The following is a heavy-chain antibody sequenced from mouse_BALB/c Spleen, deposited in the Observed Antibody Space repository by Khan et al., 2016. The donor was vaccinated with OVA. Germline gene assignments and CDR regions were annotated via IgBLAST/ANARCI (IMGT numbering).Heavy chain of an antibody. CDR1: GYAFTSYL. J-gene: IGHJ2*01. V-gene: IGHV1-54*01. Sequence: QVQLKESGAELVRPGTSVKVSCKASGYAFTSYLIEWINQRPGQGLEWIGLLNPGNGNINYNEKFKGKATLTADKSSSIAYMQLSSLTSDDSAVYFCARSQLGLRFDYWGQGTTLTVSS. D-gene: IGHD3-1*01. CDR3: ARSQLGLRFDY. CDR2: LNPGNGNI.